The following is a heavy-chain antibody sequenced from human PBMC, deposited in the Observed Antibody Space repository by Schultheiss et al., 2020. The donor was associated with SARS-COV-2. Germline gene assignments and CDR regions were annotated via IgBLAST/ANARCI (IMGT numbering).Heavy chain of an antibody. Sequence: SQTLSLTCAVYGGSFSGYYWSWIRQPPGKGLEWIGSIYHSGTSYYNPSLKSRVTISGDTSKNHFSLKLSSVTAADTAVYYCARGGSYPLDYWGQGTLVTVSS. CDR2: IYHSGTS. V-gene: IGHV4-34*01. J-gene: IGHJ4*02. CDR1: GGSFSGYY. CDR3: ARGGSYPLDY. D-gene: IGHD1-26*01.